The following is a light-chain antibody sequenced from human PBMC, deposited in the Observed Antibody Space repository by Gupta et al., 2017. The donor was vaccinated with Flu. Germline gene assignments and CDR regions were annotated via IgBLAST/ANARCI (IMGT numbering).Light chain of an antibody. J-gene: IGLJ3*02. CDR3: CSYAGTFTFV. V-gene: IGLV2-11*01. Sequence: TNSDVGNYDYVSWYQQHPGKAPKLILYGVTERPSGVPARFSGSKSGNTASLTISGLQAEDEASYYCCSYAGTFTFVFGGGTKVAVL. CDR2: GVT. CDR1: NSDVGNYDY.